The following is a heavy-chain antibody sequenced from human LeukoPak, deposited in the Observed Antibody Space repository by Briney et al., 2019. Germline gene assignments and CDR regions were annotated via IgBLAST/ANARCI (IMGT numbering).Heavy chain of an antibody. J-gene: IGHJ5*02. CDR1: GFTFDDYT. D-gene: IGHD3-10*01. V-gene: IGHV3-43*01. CDR3: ARPLMYYYGSETYFWFDP. CDR2: ISWDGGST. Sequence: PGGSLRLSCAASGFTFDDYTMHWVRQAPGKGLEWVSLISWDGGSTYYADSVKGRFTISRDNSKNSLYLQMNSLRAEDTAVYYCARPLMYYYGSETYFWFDPWGQGTLVTVSS.